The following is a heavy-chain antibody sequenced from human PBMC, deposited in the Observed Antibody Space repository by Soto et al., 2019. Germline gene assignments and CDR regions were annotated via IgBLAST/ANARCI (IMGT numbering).Heavy chain of an antibody. CDR2: IRSKAYGGTT. Sequence: GGSLRLSCTAAGFTFGYYAMSWFRQAPGKGLEWVGFIRSKAYGGTTEYAASVKGRFTISRDDSKSIAYLQMNSLKTEDTVVYYCTRERYDSSGSPDAFDIWGQGTMVTVS. D-gene: IGHD3-22*01. CDR1: GFTFGYYA. J-gene: IGHJ3*02. CDR3: TRERYDSSGSPDAFDI. V-gene: IGHV3-49*03.